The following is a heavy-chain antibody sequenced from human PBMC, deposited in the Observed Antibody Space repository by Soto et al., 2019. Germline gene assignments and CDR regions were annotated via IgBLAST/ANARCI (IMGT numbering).Heavy chain of an antibody. Sequence: QVQLVESGGGVVQPGRSLRLSCAASGFTFSSYGMHWVRQAPGKGLERVSVVWYDGSNKYYADSVKGRVTIARDNSKSALYLQTSTQTAEDAAVYYCASEPGEGAGSYGMAVWAHGTTVAVS. CDR3: ASEPGEGAGSYGMAV. CDR2: VWYDGSNK. D-gene: IGHD7-27*01. J-gene: IGHJ6*02. CDR1: GFTFSSYG. V-gene: IGHV3-33*01.